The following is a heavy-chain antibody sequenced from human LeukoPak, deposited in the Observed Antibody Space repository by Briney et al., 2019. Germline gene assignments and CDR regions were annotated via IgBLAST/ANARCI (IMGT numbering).Heavy chain of an antibody. CDR1: GFSFSSYW. V-gene: IGHV3-7*03. Sequence: PGGSLRLSCAASGFSFSSYWMSWVRQAPGKGLEWVANIKGDGSEKYYVDSVKGRLTISRDNAKNSLYLQMSSLRVEDTAVYYCARGGSWTGSFTDFDYWGQGTLVTVSS. CDR2: IKGDGSEK. CDR3: ARGGSWTGSFTDFDY. D-gene: IGHD3/OR15-3a*01. J-gene: IGHJ4*02.